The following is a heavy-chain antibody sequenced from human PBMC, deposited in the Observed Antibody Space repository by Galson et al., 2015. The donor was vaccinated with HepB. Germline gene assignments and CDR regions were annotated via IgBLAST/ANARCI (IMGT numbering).Heavy chain of an antibody. Sequence: SLRLSCAASGFTFSSYSMNWVRQAPGKGLEWVAVISYDGSNKYYADSVKGRFTISRDNSKNTLYLQMNSLRAEDTAVYYCARFRGEQINNWFDPWGQGTLVTVSS. V-gene: IGHV3-30*03. J-gene: IGHJ5*02. D-gene: IGHD1/OR15-1a*01. CDR2: ISYDGSNK. CDR3: ARFRGEQINNWFDP. CDR1: GFTFSSYS.